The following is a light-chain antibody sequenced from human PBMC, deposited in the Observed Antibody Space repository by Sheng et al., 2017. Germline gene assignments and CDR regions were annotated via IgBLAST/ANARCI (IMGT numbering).Light chain of an antibody. V-gene: IGKV3-11*01. Sequence: EVVLTQSPATLSLSPGEGATLSCRASQSIAGYLAWYQQKPGQAPRLLIYDTFNRATGIPARFSGSGYGTDFTLTISSLEPEDFGIYYCQKRTDWRFSFGPGNKVDIK. CDR2: DTF. CDR3: QKRTDWRFS. CDR1: QSIAGY. J-gene: IGKJ3*01.